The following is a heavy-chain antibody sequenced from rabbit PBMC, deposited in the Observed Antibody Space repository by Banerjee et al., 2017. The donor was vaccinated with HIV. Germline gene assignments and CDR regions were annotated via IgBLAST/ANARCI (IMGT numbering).Heavy chain of an antibody. J-gene: IGHJ3*01. CDR2: INTSSGNT. Sequence: QEQLEESGGDLVKPEGSLTLTCTASGFSFSNKYVMCWVRQAPGKGLEWIACINTSSGNTVYATWAKGRFTISKPSSTTVTLQMTSLTAADTATYFCAGGGAGYGYALKLWGQGTLVTVS. CDR3: AGGGAGYGYALKL. D-gene: IGHD6-1*01. V-gene: IGHV1S45*01. CDR1: GFSFSNKYV.